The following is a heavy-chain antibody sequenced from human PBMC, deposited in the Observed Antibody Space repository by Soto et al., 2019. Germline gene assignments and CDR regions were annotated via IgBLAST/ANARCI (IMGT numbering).Heavy chain of an antibody. CDR2: IHHTGGT. Sequence: QLQLQEAGSGLVKPSQTLSLTCGVSGASISTGTYSWNWIRQPPGKGLEWIGYIHHTGGTFYNPSLERRVTISREVSKYQFSLTMTYVTAAETAVYFCAGGLPNYFGLPWVDPWGQGTLVTVSS. V-gene: IGHV4-30-2*01. J-gene: IGHJ5*02. CDR1: GASISTGTYS. CDR3: AGGLPNYFGLPWVDP. D-gene: IGHD3-10*01.